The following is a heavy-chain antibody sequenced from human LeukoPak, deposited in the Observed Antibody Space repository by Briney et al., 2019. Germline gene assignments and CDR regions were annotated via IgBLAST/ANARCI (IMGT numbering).Heavy chain of an antibody. D-gene: IGHD5-12*01. J-gene: IGHJ6*03. CDR3: ARVGGYDFEHYYYYMDV. CDR1: GFTFSSYA. CDR2: ISSNGGST. V-gene: IGHV3-64*01. Sequence: GGSLRLSCAASGFTFSSYAMHWVRQAPGKGLEYVSAISSNGGSTYYANSVKGRFTISRDNSKNTLYLQMGSLRAEDMAVYYCARVGGYDFEHYYYYMDVWGKGTTVTVSS.